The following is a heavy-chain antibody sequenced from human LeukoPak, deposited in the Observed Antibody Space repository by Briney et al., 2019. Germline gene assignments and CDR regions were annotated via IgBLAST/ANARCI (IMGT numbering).Heavy chain of an antibody. Sequence: SETLSLTCTVSGGSISSYYWNWIRQPPGKGLEWIGYIYYSGSTNYNPSLKSRVTISVDTSKNQFSLKLSSVTAADTAVYYCASKKWELGTFDYWGQGTLVTVSS. CDR3: ASKKWELGTFDY. CDR1: GGSISSYY. CDR2: IYYSGST. J-gene: IGHJ4*02. D-gene: IGHD1-26*01. V-gene: IGHV4-59*01.